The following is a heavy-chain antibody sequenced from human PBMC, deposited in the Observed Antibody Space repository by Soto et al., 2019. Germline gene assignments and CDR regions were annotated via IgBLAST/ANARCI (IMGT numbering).Heavy chain of an antibody. J-gene: IGHJ4*02. CDR1: GGSFSGYY. Sequence: QVQLQQWGAGLLKPSETLSLTCAVYGGSFSGYYWDWIRQPPGKGLEWIGEINPDGATNYTPSLRGRVTISIDTSRNQFSLKLSSVTASDTAVYYCARGQRSVPFFDYWGQGALVTVSS. V-gene: IGHV4-34*01. CDR3: ARGQRSVPFFDY. CDR2: INPDGAT.